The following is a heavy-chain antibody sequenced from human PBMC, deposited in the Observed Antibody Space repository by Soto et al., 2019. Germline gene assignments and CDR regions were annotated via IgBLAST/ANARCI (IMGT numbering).Heavy chain of an antibody. V-gene: IGHV4-39*01. CDR1: GVAVFRSSSG. CDR3: ARRTTTVTTDAFDI. Sequence: AESVSLTGSFSGVAVFRSSSGWGGIRQPPGKGLEWIGSIYYSGTPHYNPSLKSRVTISVDTSKNQFSLRLSSVTAADTAVYYCARRTTTVTTDAFDIWGQGTMVT. J-gene: IGHJ3*02. D-gene: IGHD4-17*01. CDR2: IYYSGTP.